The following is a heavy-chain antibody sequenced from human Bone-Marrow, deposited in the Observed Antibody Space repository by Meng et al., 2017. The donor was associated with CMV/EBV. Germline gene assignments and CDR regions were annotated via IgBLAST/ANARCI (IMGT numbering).Heavy chain of an antibody. D-gene: IGHD6-6*01. V-gene: IGHV4-39*01. CDR3: ATLSRGSSQIFDY. CDR2: IYYSGST. J-gene: IGHJ4*02. Sequence: LRLSCTVSGGSISSSSYYWGWIRQPPGKGLEWIGSIYYSGSTYYNPSLKSRVTISVDTSKNQFSLKLTSVTAADTAVYYCATLSRGSSQIFDYWGQETLVTVSS. CDR1: GGSISSSSYY.